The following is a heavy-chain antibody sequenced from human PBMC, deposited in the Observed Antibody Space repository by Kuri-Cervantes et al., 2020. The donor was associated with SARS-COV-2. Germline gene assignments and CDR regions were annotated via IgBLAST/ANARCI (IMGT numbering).Heavy chain of an antibody. CDR1: DDSITNYY. J-gene: IGHJ4*02. Sequence: ESLKISCTVSDDSITNYYLTWSRQPPGKGLEWIGYVSYNGATAYNPSLKSRVTMSLDTSKNQFSLRLSSVTAADTAVYYCSGRVDFSSVDYWGQGTLVTVSS. CDR3: SGRVDFSSVDY. D-gene: IGHD3/OR15-3a*01. V-gene: IGHV4-59*01. CDR2: VSYNGAT.